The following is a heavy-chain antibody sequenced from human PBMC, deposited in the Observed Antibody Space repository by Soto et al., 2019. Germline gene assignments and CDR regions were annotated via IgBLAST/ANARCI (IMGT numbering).Heavy chain of an antibody. CDR1: GFTFSSYG. J-gene: IGHJ5*02. Sequence: GGSLRLSCAASGFTFSSYGMHWVRQAPGKGLEWVAVISYDGSNKYYADSVKGRFTISRDNSKNTLYLQMNSLRAEDTAVYYCAKGDWFDPWGQGNLVTVSS. CDR2: ISYDGSNK. CDR3: AKGDWFDP. V-gene: IGHV3-30*18.